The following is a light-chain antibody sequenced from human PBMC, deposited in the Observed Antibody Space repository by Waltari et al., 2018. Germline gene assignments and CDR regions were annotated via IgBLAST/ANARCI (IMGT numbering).Light chain of an antibody. J-gene: IGKJ1*01. Sequence: DIQMTQSPSSLPGSVGDRVTITYRASQGISNSLAWYQQKPGKAPKHLLYAASRLESGVPSRFSGSGSGTDYTLTISSLQPEDFATYYCQQYYSTPEAFGQGTKVEIK. CDR3: QQYYSTPEA. V-gene: IGKV1-NL1*01. CDR1: QGISNS. CDR2: AAS.